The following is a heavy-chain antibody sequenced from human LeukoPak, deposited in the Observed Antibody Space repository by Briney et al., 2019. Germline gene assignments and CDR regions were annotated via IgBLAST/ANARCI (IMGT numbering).Heavy chain of an antibody. J-gene: IGHJ4*02. CDR2: ISYDGSNK. Sequence: TGGSLRLSCAASGFTFSSYAMHWVRQAPGKGLEWVAVISYDGSNKYYADSVKGRFTISRDNSKDTLYLQMNSLRAEDTAVYYCAKKKGLWFGECWGQGTLVTVSS. CDR3: AKKKGLWFGEC. D-gene: IGHD3-10*01. V-gene: IGHV3-30-3*02. CDR1: GFTFSSYA.